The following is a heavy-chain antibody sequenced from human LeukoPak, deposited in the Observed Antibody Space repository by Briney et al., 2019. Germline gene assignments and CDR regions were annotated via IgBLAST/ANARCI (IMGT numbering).Heavy chain of an antibody. CDR3: ARVAHYDFWSGYLFDY. CDR2: ISPSGDRT. Sequence: PGGSLRLSCAASGFTFTNHPMHWVRQASGKRLEYVSAISPSGDRTWYADSVKGRFTISRDNSKNTLYLQMNSLRAEDTAVYYCARVAHYDFWSGYLFDYWGQGTLVTVSS. J-gene: IGHJ4*02. V-gene: IGHV3-64*02. CDR1: GFTFTNHP. D-gene: IGHD3-3*01.